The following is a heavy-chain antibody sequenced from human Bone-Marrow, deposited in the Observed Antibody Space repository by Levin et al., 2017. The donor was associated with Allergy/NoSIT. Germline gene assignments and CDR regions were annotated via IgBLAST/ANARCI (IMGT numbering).Heavy chain of an antibody. V-gene: IGHV1-69*06. CDR3: ARELGRYPYFGY. CDR1: GGSFNTYA. D-gene: IGHD3-16*01. J-gene: IGHJ4*02. Sequence: ASVKVSCKSSGGSFNTYAINWVRQAPGQGLEWMGTISPMFGTANYAPKFQGRVTITADRSTTTAYMELRSLNSEDTAVYYCARELGRYPYFGYWGQGTLLTVSS. CDR2: ISPMFGTA.